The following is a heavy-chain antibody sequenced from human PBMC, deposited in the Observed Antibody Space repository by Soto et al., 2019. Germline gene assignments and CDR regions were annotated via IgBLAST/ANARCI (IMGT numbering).Heavy chain of an antibody. Sequence: GASVKVSCKASGYTFTSYDINWVRQATGQGLEWMGWMNPNSGNTGYAQKFQGRVTMTRNTSISTAYMELSSLRSEDTAVYYCARGDYYDSSGPYYYYGMDVWGQGTTVTVS. D-gene: IGHD3-22*01. CDR3: ARGDYYDSSGPYYYYGMDV. CDR1: GYTFTSYD. CDR2: MNPNSGNT. V-gene: IGHV1-8*01. J-gene: IGHJ6*02.